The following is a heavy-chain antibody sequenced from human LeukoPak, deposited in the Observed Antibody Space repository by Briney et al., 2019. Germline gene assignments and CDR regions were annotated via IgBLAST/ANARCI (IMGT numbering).Heavy chain of an antibody. D-gene: IGHD6-13*01. CDR3: ARVRGSTLAGTDYFDY. J-gene: IGHJ4*02. Sequence: PSETLSLTCAVYGGSFSGYYWSWIRQPPGKGLEWIGEINHSGSTNYNPSLKSRVTISVDASKNQFSLKLSSVTAADTAVYYCARVRGSTLAGTDYFDYWGQGTLVTVSS. CDR1: GGSFSGYY. CDR2: INHSGST. V-gene: IGHV4-34*01.